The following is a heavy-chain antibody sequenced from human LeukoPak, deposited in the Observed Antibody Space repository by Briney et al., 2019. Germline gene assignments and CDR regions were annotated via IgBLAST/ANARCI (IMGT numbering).Heavy chain of an antibody. J-gene: IGHJ6*03. CDR2: ISSSSSYI. Sequence: GGSLRLSCAASGFTFSSYSMNWVRQAPGKGLEWVSSISSSSSYIYYADSLKGRFTISRDNAKNSLYLQMNSLRAEDTAVYYCARSGTGTTYYYYMDVWGKGTTVTVSS. D-gene: IGHD1-7*01. CDR1: GFTFSSYS. V-gene: IGHV3-21*01. CDR3: ARSGTGTTYYYYMDV.